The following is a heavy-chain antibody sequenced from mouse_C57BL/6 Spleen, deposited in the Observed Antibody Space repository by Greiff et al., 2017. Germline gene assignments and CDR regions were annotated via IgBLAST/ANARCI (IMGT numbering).Heavy chain of an antibody. J-gene: IGHJ2*01. V-gene: IGHV1-59*01. CDR1: GYTFTSYW. CDR2: IDPSDSYT. D-gene: IGHD3-2*02. Sequence: QVHVKQSGAELVRPGTSVKLSCKASGYTFTSYWMHWVKQRPGQGLEWIGVIDPSDSYTNYNQKFKGKATLTVDTSSSTAYMQLSSLTSEDSAVYYCASGHWGQGTTLTVSS. CDR3: ASGH.